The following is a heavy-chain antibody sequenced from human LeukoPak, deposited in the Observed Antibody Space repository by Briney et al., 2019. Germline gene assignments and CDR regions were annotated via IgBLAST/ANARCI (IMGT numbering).Heavy chain of an antibody. D-gene: IGHD3-10*01. V-gene: IGHV4-34*01. Sequence: SETLSLTCAVYGGSFSGYYWSWIRQPPGKGLEWIGEINHSGSTNYNPSLKSRVTISVDTSKNQFSLKLSSVTAADTAVYYCARGSRMVRGVNYMDVWGKGPRSPSP. CDR1: GGSFSGYY. J-gene: IGHJ6*03. CDR2: INHSGST. CDR3: ARGSRMVRGVNYMDV.